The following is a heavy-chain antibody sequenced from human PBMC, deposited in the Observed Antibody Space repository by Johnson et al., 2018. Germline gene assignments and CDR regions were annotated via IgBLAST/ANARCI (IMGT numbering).Heavy chain of an antibody. CDR1: GDSISSYY. CDR2: IYYNGGT. D-gene: IGHD6-19*01. Sequence: QVQLQESGPGLVKPSETLSLTCTVSGDSISSYYWSWIRQPPGKGLEWIAYIYYNGGTSYNPSLKSRVTISVDTSKNQFSLKLSPVTAADTAGYYCATGIAVAGAEYFHHWGQGTLVTVSS. CDR3: ATGIAVAGAEYFHH. J-gene: IGHJ1*01. V-gene: IGHV4-59*01.